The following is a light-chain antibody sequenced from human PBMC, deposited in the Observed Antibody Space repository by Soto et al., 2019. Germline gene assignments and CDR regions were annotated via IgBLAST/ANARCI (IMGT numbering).Light chain of an antibody. CDR3: QKYNSALT. Sequence: DIQMTQSPSSLSASVGDRVTITCRASQGISNYLAWYQQKPGKVPKLLIYAASTLQSGVPSRFSGSGSGTDFPLTISSLQPEDVATYYCQKYNSALTFGGGTKVEIQ. CDR2: AAS. V-gene: IGKV1-27*01. J-gene: IGKJ4*01. CDR1: QGISNY.